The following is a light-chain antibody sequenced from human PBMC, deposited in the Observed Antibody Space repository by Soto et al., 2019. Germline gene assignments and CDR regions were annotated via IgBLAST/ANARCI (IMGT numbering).Light chain of an antibody. CDR3: SSYAGTYAVV. Sequence: QSALTQPRSVSGSPGQSVTISCTGTSSDVGRYDFVSWFQQHPGKAPKLLIYDVSKRPSGVPDRFSGSKSDNTASLTISGLQAEDEGDYHCSSYAGTYAVVFGGGTQLTVL. CDR1: SSDVGRYDF. CDR2: DVS. J-gene: IGLJ2*01. V-gene: IGLV2-11*01.